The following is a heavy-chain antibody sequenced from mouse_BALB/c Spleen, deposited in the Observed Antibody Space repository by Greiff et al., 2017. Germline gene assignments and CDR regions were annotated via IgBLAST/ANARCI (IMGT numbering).Heavy chain of an antibody. D-gene: IGHD1-2*01. Sequence: QVQLQQPGAELVKPGASVKLSCKASGYTFTSYWMHWVKQRPGQGLEWIGEINPSNGRTNYNEKFKSKATLTVDKSSSTAYIQLSSLTSEDSAVYYCARTTTASYYFDYWGQGTTLTVSS. CDR3: ARTTTASYYFDY. V-gene: IGHV1S81*02. J-gene: IGHJ2*01. CDR2: INPSNGRT. CDR1: GYTFTSYW.